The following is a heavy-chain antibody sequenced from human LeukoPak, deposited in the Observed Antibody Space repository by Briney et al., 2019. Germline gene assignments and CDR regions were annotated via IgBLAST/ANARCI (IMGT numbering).Heavy chain of an antibody. Sequence: PGGSLRLSCAASGFTFSSYSMNWVRQPPGKGLEWVSSISSSSSYIYYADSVKGRFTISRDNAKNTLYLQMNSLRAEDTAVYYCARGATYYDILTGYYYFDYWGQGTLVTVSS. J-gene: IGHJ4*02. CDR2: ISSSSSYI. D-gene: IGHD3-9*01. CDR3: ARGATYYDILTGYYYFDY. CDR1: GFTFSSYS. V-gene: IGHV3-21*01.